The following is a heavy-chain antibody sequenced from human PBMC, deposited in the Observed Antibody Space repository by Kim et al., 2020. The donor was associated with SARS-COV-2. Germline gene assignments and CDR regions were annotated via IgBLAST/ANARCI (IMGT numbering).Heavy chain of an antibody. D-gene: IGHD6-13*01. Sequence: SETLSLTCAVYGGSFSGYYWSWIRQPPGKGLEWIGEINHSGSTNYNPSLKSRVTISVDTSKNQFSLKLSSVTAADTAVYYCARGLSGYSSSYNLFDPWGQGTLVTVSS. CDR3: ARGLSGYSSSYNLFDP. CDR2: INHSGST. V-gene: IGHV4-34*01. CDR1: GGSFSGYY. J-gene: IGHJ5*02.